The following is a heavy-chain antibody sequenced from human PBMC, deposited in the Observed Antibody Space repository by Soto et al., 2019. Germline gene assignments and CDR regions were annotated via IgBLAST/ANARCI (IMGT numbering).Heavy chain of an antibody. V-gene: IGHV3-23*01. CDR1: GFTFSRYA. Sequence: GSLRLSCAASGFTFSRYAMSWVRQAPGKGLEWVSAISGSGGSTYYADSVKGRFTISRDNSKNTLYLQMNSLRAEDTAVYYCAKEGAYSSSWSAFDYWGQGTLVTVSS. CDR2: ISGSGGST. J-gene: IGHJ4*02. D-gene: IGHD6-13*01. CDR3: AKEGAYSSSWSAFDY.